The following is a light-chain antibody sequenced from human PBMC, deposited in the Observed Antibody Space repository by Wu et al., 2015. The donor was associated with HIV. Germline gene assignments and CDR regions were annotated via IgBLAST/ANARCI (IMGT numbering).Light chain of an antibody. Sequence: EIVMTQSPASLSMSPGERGTLSCRASQSVSNNLAWYQQKPGQPPRLLFYGASTRATGIPARFSGSGSGTEFTLTISNLQSEDFAVYYCQQSNNWPWTFGQGTKVEIK. CDR1: QSVSNN. V-gene: IGKV3-15*01. CDR3: QQSNNWPWT. CDR2: GAS. J-gene: IGKJ1*01.